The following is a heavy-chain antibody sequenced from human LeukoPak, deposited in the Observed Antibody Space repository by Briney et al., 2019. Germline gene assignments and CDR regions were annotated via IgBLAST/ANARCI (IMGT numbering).Heavy chain of an antibody. CDR1: GFTFSSYG. Sequence: GGSLRLSCAASGFTFSSYGMHWVRQAPGKGLEWVAFIRYDGGNKYYADSVKGRFTISRDNSKNTLYLQMNSLRAEDTAVYYCAKVGSGAYYYYYYMDVWGKGTTVTVSS. CDR2: IRYDGGNK. D-gene: IGHD5-12*01. J-gene: IGHJ6*03. V-gene: IGHV3-30*02. CDR3: AKVGSGAYYYYYYMDV.